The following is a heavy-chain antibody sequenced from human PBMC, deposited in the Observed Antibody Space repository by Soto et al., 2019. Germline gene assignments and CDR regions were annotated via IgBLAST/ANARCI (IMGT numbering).Heavy chain of an antibody. CDR1: GGSISSGGYS. Sequence: PSETLSLICAVSGGSISSGGYSWIWIRQPQGKGLEWIGYIFHSGSPYYNPSLKSRVTISVDRSKNQFSLKLSSVTAADTAVYYCARAHYGDYGYGMDVWGQGTTVTVSS. CDR3: ARAHYGDYGYGMDV. CDR2: IFHSGSP. V-gene: IGHV4-30-2*01. J-gene: IGHJ6*02. D-gene: IGHD4-17*01.